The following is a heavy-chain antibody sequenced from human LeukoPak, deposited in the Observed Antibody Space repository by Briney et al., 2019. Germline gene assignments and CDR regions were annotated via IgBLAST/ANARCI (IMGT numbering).Heavy chain of an antibody. J-gene: IGHJ4*02. V-gene: IGHV3-23*01. CDR3: AKAPNYGDQGGGVFDY. CDR1: GFSFSSYV. D-gene: IGHD2-21*02. CDR2: ISGSGSST. Sequence: PGGSLRLSCAASGFSFSSYVMSWVRQAPGKGLEWVSGISGSGSSTYYTDSVKGRFTISRDNFQNTLYLQMNSLRVEDTAVYYCAKAPNYGDQGGGVFDYWGQGTLVTVSS.